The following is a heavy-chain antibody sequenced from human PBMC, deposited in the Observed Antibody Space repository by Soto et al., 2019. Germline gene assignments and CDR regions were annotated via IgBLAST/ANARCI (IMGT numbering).Heavy chain of an antibody. CDR3: ASDEYSSFDY. D-gene: IGHD6-6*01. Sequence: GGYLRLSCAASGFTVSSNYMILVRQAPGKGLEWVSVIYSGGSTYYADSVKGRFTISRDNSKNTLYLQMNSLRAEDTAVYYCASDEYSSFDYWGQGTLVTVSS. CDR2: IYSGGST. J-gene: IGHJ4*02. V-gene: IGHV3-53*01. CDR1: GFTVSSNY.